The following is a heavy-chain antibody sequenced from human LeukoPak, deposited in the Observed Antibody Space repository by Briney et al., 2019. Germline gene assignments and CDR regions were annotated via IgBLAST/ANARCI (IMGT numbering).Heavy chain of an antibody. V-gene: IGHV4-61*02. CDR2: IYTSGST. D-gene: IGHD6-13*01. CDR3: ARDVQLYWFDP. CDR1: GGSISSGSYY. J-gene: IGHJ5*02. Sequence: PSQTLSLTCTVSGGSISSGSYYWSWIRQPAGTGLEWIGRIYTSGSTNYNPSLKSRVTISVDTSKNQFSLKLSPVTAADTAVYYCARDVQLYWFDPWGQGTLVTVSS.